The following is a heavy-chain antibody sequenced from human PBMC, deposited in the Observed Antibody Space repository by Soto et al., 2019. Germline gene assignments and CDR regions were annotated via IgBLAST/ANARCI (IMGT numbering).Heavy chain of an antibody. D-gene: IGHD2-21*01. CDR2: IYYSGST. J-gene: IGHJ5*02. CDR3: ARWVGDYDSS. V-gene: IGHV4-59*01. CDR1: GGSISSYY. Sequence: SETLSLTCTVSGGSISSYYWSWIRQPPGKGLEWIGYIYYSGSTNYNPSLKSRVTISVDTSKNQFSLKLSSVTAADTAVYYCARWVGDYDSSWGQGTLVTVSS.